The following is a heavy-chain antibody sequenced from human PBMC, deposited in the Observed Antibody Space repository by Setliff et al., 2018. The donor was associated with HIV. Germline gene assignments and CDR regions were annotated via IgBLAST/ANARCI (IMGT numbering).Heavy chain of an antibody. CDR1: GFTFSSYS. CDR2: INQDGSET. V-gene: IGHV3-7*03. D-gene: IGHD3-10*01. Sequence: PVGSLRLSCAASGFTFSSYSMNWVRQAPGKGLEWVANINQDGSETYYVDSVKGRFTISRDNAKNSLYLQMNSLRAEDTALYYCAKDLFPMVRGLNYMDVWGKGTTVTVSS. CDR3: AKDLFPMVRGLNYMDV. J-gene: IGHJ6*03.